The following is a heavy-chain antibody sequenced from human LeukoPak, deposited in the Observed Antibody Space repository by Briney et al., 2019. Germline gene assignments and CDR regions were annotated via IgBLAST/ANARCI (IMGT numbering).Heavy chain of an antibody. CDR2: ISGASTFT. Sequence: PGGSLRLSCAASGFTFRDYYMSWIRQAPGKGLEWVSNISGASTFTNYADSVKGRFAISRDNAKNTLYLQLNSLRAEDTAVYYCARVAYCSGDCYHYFEYWGQGTLVTVSS. CDR3: ARVAYCSGDCYHYFEY. CDR1: GFTFRDYY. J-gene: IGHJ4*02. D-gene: IGHD2-21*02. V-gene: IGHV3-11*06.